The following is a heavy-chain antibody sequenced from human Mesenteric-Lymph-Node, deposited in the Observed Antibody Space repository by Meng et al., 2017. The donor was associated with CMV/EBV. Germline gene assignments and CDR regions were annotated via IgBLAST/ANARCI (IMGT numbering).Heavy chain of an antibody. D-gene: IGHD3-16*01. CDR1: GFTFDDYA. CDR2: ITWNSETI. V-gene: IGHV3-9*01. Sequence: GGSLRLSCAASGFTFDDYAMHWVRQAPGKGLEWVAGITWNSETIEYGDSVKGRFTIFRDNAENSLFLQLNSLRADDTALYYCTRDNGGADYWGQGTLVTVSS. CDR3: TRDNGGADY. J-gene: IGHJ4*02.